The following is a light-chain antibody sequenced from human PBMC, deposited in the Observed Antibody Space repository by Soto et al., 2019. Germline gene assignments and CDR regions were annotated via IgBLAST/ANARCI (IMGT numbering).Light chain of an antibody. J-gene: IGLJ2*01. CDR2: EDN. CDR1: SGSIASNY. CDR3: QSYDSSNLTV. Sequence: NFVLTQPHSVSESPGKTVTISCTRSSGSIASNYVQWYQQRPGSAPTTVIYEDNQRPSGVPDRFSGSIDSSSNSASLTISGLKTEDEADYYCQSYDSSNLTVFGGGTKLTVL. V-gene: IGLV6-57*04.